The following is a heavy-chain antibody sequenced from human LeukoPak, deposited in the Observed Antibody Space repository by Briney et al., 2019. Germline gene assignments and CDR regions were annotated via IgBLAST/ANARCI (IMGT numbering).Heavy chain of an antibody. D-gene: IGHD3-10*01. CDR1: GFTFSSYS. CDR3: ARDRTYGSGSYSFDY. V-gene: IGHV3-21*01. J-gene: IGHJ4*02. Sequence: GGSLRFSCAASGFTFSSYSMKWVRQGPGKGLEWVSSISTSSNIYYADSVKGRFTISRDNAKNSLYLQMNSLRAEDTAVYYCARDRTYGSGSYSFDYWGQGTLVTVSS. CDR2: ISTSSNI.